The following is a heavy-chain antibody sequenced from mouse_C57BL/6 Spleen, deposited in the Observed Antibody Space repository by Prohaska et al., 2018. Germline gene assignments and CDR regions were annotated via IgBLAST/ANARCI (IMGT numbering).Heavy chain of an antibody. J-gene: IGHJ2*01. CDR3: ARGYYGSSYYFDY. V-gene: IGHV1-76*01. D-gene: IGHD1-1*01. CDR1: GYTFTDYY. CDR2: IYPGSGNT. Sequence: QLKQSGAELVRPGASVKLSCKASGYTFTDYYINWVKQRPGQGLEWIARIYPGSGNTYYNEKFKGKATLTAEKSSSTAYMQLSSLTSEDSAVYFCARGYYGSSYYFDYWGQGTTLTVSS.